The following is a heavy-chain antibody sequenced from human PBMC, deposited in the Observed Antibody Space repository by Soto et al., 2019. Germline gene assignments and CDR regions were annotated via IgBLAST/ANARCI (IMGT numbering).Heavy chain of an antibody. Sequence: VXVSCTASGYTFTSYYINWVRQATGQGLEWMGWMNPNSGNTGYAQKFQGRVTMTRNTSISTAYMELSSLRSEDTAVYYCARDSSWRFDPWGQGTLVTVSS. J-gene: IGHJ5*02. CDR3: ARDSSWRFDP. CDR1: GYTFTSYY. D-gene: IGHD6-13*01. CDR2: MNPNSGNT. V-gene: IGHV1-8*01.